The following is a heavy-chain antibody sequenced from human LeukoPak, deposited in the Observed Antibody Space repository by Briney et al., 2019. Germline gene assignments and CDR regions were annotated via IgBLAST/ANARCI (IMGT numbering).Heavy chain of an antibody. Sequence: SQTLSLTCAISGDSVSSNSAAWYWIRQSPSRGLEWLGRTYYRSKWYNDYAVSVKSRITINPDTSKNQFSLQLNSVTPEDTAVYYCARGYGDYEGYFDYWGQGTLVTVSS. CDR2: TYYRSKWYN. V-gene: IGHV6-1*01. CDR1: GDSVSSNSAA. J-gene: IGHJ4*02. D-gene: IGHD4-17*01. CDR3: ARGYGDYEGYFDY.